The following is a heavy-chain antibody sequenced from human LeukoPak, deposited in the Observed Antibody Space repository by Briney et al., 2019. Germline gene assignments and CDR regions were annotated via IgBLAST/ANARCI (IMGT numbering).Heavy chain of an antibody. J-gene: IGHJ6*03. CDR1: GGSISSYY. D-gene: IGHD5-18*01. CDR2: IYYSGST. V-gene: IGHV4-59*08. Sequence: SETLSLTCTVSGGSISSYYWSWIRQPPGKGLEWIGYIYYSGSTNYNPSLKSRVTISVDTSKNQFSLKLSSVTAADPAVYYCARQMDTAMVTGHYYYYMDVWGKGTTVTVSS. CDR3: ARQMDTAMVTGHYYYYMDV.